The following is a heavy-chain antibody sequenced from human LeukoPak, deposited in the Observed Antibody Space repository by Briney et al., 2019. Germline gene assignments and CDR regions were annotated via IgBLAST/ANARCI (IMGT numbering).Heavy chain of an antibody. Sequence: SETLSLTCAVYGGSFSCYYWSWIRQPPGKGLEWIGEINHSGSTNYNPSLKSRVTISVDTSKNQFSLKLSSVTAADTAVYYCASCRYSSSYWGQGTLVTVSS. CDR3: ASCRYSSSY. D-gene: IGHD6-13*01. J-gene: IGHJ4*02. CDR2: INHSGST. CDR1: GGSFSCYY. V-gene: IGHV4-34*01.